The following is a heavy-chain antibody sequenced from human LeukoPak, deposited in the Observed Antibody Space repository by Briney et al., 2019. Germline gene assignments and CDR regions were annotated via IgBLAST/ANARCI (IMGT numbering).Heavy chain of an antibody. CDR2: ISGSGGST. Sequence: GGSLRLSCAASGFTFSSYAMSWVRQAPGKGLEWVSAISGSGGSTYYADSVKGRFTISRDNSKNALYLQMNSLRAEDTAVYYCANGIPYYGSGFPFDYWGQGTLVTVSS. CDR1: GFTFSSYA. V-gene: IGHV3-23*01. D-gene: IGHD3-10*01. CDR3: ANGIPYYGSGFPFDY. J-gene: IGHJ4*02.